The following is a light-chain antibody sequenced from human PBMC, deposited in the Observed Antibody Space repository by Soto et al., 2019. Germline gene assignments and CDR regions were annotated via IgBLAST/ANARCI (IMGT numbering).Light chain of an antibody. CDR3: SSYTSSSTRV. V-gene: IGLV2-14*01. CDR1: SSEVGGYNY. J-gene: IGLJ3*02. Sequence: QSALPQPASVSGSPGHSITISCTGTSSEVGGYNYVSWYQQHPGKAPKLMIYEVSNRPSGVSNRFSGSKSGNTASLTISGLQAEDGAEYYCSSYTSSSTRVFGGGTELTVL. CDR2: EVS.